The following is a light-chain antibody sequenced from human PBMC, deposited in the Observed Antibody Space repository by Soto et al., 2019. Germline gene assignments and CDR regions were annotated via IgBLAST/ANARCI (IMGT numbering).Light chain of an antibody. CDR2: DVS. CDR3: TSYTSSTPFYV. CDR1: SSDVGSYNR. J-gene: IGLJ1*01. V-gene: IGLV2-18*02. Sequence: QSVLTQPPSVSGSPGQSVTISCTGTSSDVGSYNRVSWYQQPPGTAPKLMIYDVSNRPSGVSERFSGSKSGNTASLTISGLQAEDEAEYYCTSYTSSTPFYVFGTGTKVTVL.